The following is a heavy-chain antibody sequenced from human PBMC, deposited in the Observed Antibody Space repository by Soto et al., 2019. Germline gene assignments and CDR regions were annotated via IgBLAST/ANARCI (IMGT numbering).Heavy chain of an antibody. Sequence: SETLSLTCTVSGGSISSSSYYWGWIRQPPGKGLEWIGSIYYSGSTYYNPSLKSRVTISVDTSKNQFSLKLSSVTAADTAVYYCARHLHRITSSQGWAQRTLVTVSS. V-gene: IGHV4-39*01. D-gene: IGHD3-3*01. CDR1: GGSISSSSYY. CDR3: ARHLHRITSSQG. CDR2: IYYSGST. J-gene: IGHJ1*01.